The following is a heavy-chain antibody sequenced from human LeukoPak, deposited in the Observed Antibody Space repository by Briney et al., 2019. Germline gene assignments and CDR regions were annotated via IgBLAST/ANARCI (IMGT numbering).Heavy chain of an antibody. Sequence: SETLSLTCTVSGGSISSYYWSWIRQSPGKGLEWIGNIYYSGSTNYNPSLKSRVAISVDTSKNQFSLKLSSVTAADTAVYYCARTGGADAFDIWGQGTMVTVSS. CDR1: GGSISSYY. D-gene: IGHD1-26*01. J-gene: IGHJ3*02. V-gene: IGHV4-59*12. CDR3: ARTGGADAFDI. CDR2: IYYSGST.